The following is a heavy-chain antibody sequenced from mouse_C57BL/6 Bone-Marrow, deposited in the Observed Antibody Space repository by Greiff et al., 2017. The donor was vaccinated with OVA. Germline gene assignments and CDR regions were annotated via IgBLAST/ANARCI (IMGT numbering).Heavy chain of an antibody. CDR1: GYTFTSYG. D-gene: IGHD4-1*01. CDR2: IYPRRGNT. CDR3: ARSELGEG. J-gene: IGHJ3*02. V-gene: IGHV1-81*01. Sequence: VKLVESGAELARPGASVKLSCKASGYTFTSYGISWVKQRTGPGLAWIGEIYPRRGNTYYNEKFKGKATLTADKSSSTAYMELRSLTSEDSAVYFCARSELGEGWGQGTLVTVSA.